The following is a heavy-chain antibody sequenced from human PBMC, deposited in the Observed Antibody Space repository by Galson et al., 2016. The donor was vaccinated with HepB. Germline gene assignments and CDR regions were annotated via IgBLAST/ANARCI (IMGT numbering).Heavy chain of an antibody. J-gene: IGHJ6*02. CDR3: ARDGYIDQGVTDYYYGMDV. Sequence: ETLSLTCNVSGGSFSSYYWSWIRQPPGKGLEWIGYIYYTGSTNYNPSLKSRVTISIDTSKNHFSLKLTSVTAADTAVYSCARDGYIDQGVTDYYYGMDVWGQGATVTVSS. CDR2: IYYTGST. CDR1: GGSFSSYY. V-gene: IGHV4-59*01. D-gene: IGHD5-24*01.